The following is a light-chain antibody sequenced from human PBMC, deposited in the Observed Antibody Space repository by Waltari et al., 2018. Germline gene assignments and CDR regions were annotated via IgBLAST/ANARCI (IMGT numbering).Light chain of an antibody. J-gene: IGKJ2*01. CDR3: QQYYSNPRT. CDR1: ESILYPSNNKNF. Sequence: DIVMTQSPDSLAVSLGERATITCKSSESILYPSNNKNFLGWFQHKPGQPPNRIIYWAVTLQAEVPARCSGSGSGTEFTLTSSSVQAEDVAIYYCQQYYSNPRTFGQGTRLEIK. V-gene: IGKV4-1*01. CDR2: WAV.